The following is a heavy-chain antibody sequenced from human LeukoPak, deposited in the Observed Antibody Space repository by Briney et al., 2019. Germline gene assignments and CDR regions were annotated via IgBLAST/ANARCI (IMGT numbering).Heavy chain of an antibody. Sequence: GGSLRLSCTASTFTVRSNCMGWVRQAPGKGLEWVSLIYTAGNTYYADSVKGRFTISRDISKNTLYLEMNSLRTDDTAVYYCARVAVEGREFFQHWGQGTLVTVSS. J-gene: IGHJ1*01. CDR3: ARVAVEGREFFQH. CDR2: IYTAGNT. V-gene: IGHV3-66*02. CDR1: TFTVRSNC. D-gene: IGHD6-19*01.